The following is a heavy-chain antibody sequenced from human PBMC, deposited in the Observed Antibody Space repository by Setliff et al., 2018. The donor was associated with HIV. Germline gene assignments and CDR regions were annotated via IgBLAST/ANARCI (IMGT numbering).Heavy chain of an antibody. CDR3: ARQTATGTSATFDS. J-gene: IGHJ4*02. Sequence: PSETLSLTCTVSGDSISSTTFYWVWIRQPPGKGLEWIGIINYSGTTYYNPSLKSRVTISLDTSNNHFSLKLSSVTAADTAVYYCARQTATGTSATFDSWGQGSLVTVSS. V-gene: IGHV4-39*01. CDR2: INYSGTT. CDR1: GDSISSTTFY. D-gene: IGHD2-21*02.